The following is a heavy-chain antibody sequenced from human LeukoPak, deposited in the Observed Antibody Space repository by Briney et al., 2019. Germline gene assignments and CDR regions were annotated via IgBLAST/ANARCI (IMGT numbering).Heavy chain of an antibody. Sequence: GGSLRLSCAASGFTFSSYIMSWVRQASGKGLEWLSYISGNGGVIQYADSVKGRFTISRDNAKNLLYLQMDSLRVEDTAIYYCARDPRTVRIWGQGTLVTVSS. CDR2: ISGNGGVI. CDR1: GFTFSSYI. J-gene: IGHJ4*02. V-gene: IGHV3-48*04. CDR3: ARDPRTVRI. D-gene: IGHD1-1*01.